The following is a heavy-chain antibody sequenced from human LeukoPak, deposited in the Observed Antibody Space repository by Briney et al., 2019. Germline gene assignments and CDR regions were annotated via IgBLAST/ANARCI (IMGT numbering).Heavy chain of an antibody. D-gene: IGHD6-6*01. V-gene: IGHV1-8*01. CDR1: GYTFTSYD. CDR2: MNPNSGNT. Sequence: ASVKVSCKASGYTFTSYDINWVRQATGQGLEWMGWMNPNSGNTGYAQKFQGRVTMTRNTSISTAYMELSSLRSEDTAVYYCAGGRIAARPRRLYYFDYWGQGTLVTVSS. J-gene: IGHJ4*02. CDR3: AGGRIAARPRRLYYFDY.